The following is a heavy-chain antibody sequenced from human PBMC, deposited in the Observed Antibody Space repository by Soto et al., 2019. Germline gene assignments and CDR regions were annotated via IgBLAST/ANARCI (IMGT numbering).Heavy chain of an antibody. CDR3: APWSYLDY. V-gene: IGHV3-23*01. CDR1: GFSFGSYA. D-gene: IGHD3-3*01. CDR2: ISGSDGKT. J-gene: IGHJ4*02. Sequence: PGGSLRLSCAASGFSFGSYALSWVRQAPGKGLEWVSTISGSDGKTFYADSVKGRFSISRDTSQSTLYLQMNSLRADDTARYYCAPWSYLDYWGEGTRVTVSS.